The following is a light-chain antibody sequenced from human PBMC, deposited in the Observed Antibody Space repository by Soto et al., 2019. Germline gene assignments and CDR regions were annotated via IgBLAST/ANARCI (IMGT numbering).Light chain of an antibody. CDR2: EVF. CDR1: SSDVGGYNY. J-gene: IGLJ1*01. Sequence: QSVLTQPPSASASPGQSVTISCTGTSSDVGGYNYVSWYQQHPGKAPKLMIYEVFKRPSGVPDRFSGSKSGNTASLTVSGLQAEDEADYYCSSYAGTNNYVFGTGTKVTVL. V-gene: IGLV2-8*01. CDR3: SSYAGTNNYV.